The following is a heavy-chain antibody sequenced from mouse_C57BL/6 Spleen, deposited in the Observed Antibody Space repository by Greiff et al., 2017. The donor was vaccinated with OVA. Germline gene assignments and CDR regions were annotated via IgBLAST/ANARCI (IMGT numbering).Heavy chain of an antibody. CDR3: AKYYMDGPTHAMDY. Sequence: VQLQQPGAELVRPGTSVKLSCTASGFTFTNYWMHWVKQRPGQGLEWIGVIDPSDSYTNYYQKFKGKATLTVATSSSTAYMQLSSLRSEDSAVYYGAKYYMDGPTHAMDYWGQGTSVTVSS. V-gene: IGHV1-59*01. CDR2: IDPSDSYT. CDR1: GFTFTNYW. D-gene: IGHD1-1*01. J-gene: IGHJ4*01.